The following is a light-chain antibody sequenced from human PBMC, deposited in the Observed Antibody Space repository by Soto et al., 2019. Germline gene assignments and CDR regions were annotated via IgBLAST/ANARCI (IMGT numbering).Light chain of an antibody. V-gene: IGKV3-11*01. Sequence: ESVLTESPATLSLSPGERATLSCRASQSVSSYLAWYQQKPGQAPRLLIYDASNRATGIPARFSGSGSGTDFTLTISSLEPEDFAVYYCQQRSNWTFGQGTKVDI. CDR3: QQRSNWT. CDR1: QSVSSY. CDR2: DAS. J-gene: IGKJ1*01.